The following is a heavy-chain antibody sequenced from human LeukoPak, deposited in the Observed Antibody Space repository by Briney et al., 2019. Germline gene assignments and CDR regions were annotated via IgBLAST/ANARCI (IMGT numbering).Heavy chain of an antibody. Sequence: PSETLSLTCTVSGGSISNYYYSWIRQPPGKGLEWIGYIYYSGSTNYNPPLKSRVTLSVDTSKNRFSLKLSSVTAADTAVYYCARLDSSGWGYFDYWGQGTLVTVSS. V-gene: IGHV4-59*01. CDR1: GGSISNYY. D-gene: IGHD6-19*01. CDR2: IYYSGST. J-gene: IGHJ4*02. CDR3: ARLDSSGWGYFDY.